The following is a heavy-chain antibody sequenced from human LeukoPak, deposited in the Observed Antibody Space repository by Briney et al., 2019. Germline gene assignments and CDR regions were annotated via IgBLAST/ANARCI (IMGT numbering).Heavy chain of an antibody. V-gene: IGHV3-33*01. CDR3: ARIYCGGDCLDAAPLSDAFDI. J-gene: IGHJ3*02. D-gene: IGHD2-21*02. CDR1: GFPFSSYG. Sequence: SGGSLRLSCAASGFPFSSYGMHWVRQAPGEGLEWVAVIWYDGSKKYYGDSVKGRFTTSRDNSKNTLYLQVNSLRAEDTAVYYCARIYCGGDCLDAAPLSDAFDIWGQGTMVTVSS. CDR2: IWYDGSKK.